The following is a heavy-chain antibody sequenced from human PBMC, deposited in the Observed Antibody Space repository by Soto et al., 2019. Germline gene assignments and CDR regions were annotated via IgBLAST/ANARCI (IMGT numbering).Heavy chain of an antibody. CDR2: ISSDGGNT. CDR1: GFTFSSSA. D-gene: IGHD6-6*01. J-gene: IGHJ3*02. Sequence: EVQLVESGGDLVQPGGSLRLSCAASGFTFSSSAMHWVRQAPGKGLEYVSSISSDGGNTYYANSVKGRFTISRDNSKNILDLQMGSLRAEGMAVYYCARRRDVLDAFDIWGEGTMVSVSS. V-gene: IGHV3-64*01. CDR3: ARRRDVLDAFDI.